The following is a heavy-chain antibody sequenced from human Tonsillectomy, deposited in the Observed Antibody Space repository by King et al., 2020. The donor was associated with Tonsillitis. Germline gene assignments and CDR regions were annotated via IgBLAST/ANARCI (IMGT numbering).Heavy chain of an antibody. J-gene: IGHJ4*02. CDR3: ARGPLYYDILTGYYSLYFDY. Sequence: VQLVESGGGLVQPGGSLRLSCAASGFTFSSYWMHWVRQAPGKGLVWVSRINSDWRSTSSADSWKGRFTISRDNAKNTLYLQMNSLRAEDTAVYYCARGPLYYDILTGYYSLYFDYWGQGTLVTVSS. D-gene: IGHD3-9*01. CDR2: INSDWRST. V-gene: IGHV3-74*01. CDR1: GFTFSSYW.